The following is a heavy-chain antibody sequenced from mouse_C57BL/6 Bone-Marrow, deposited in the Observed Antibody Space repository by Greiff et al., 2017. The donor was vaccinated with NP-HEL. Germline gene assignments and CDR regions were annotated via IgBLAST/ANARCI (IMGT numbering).Heavy chain of an antibody. J-gene: IGHJ4*01. CDR1: GYTFTSYG. V-gene: IGHV1-81*01. Sequence: QVQLKESGAELVRPGASVKLSCKASGYTFTSYGISWVKQRTGQGLEWIGEIYPRSGNTYYNEKFKGKATLTADKSSSTAYMELRSLTSEDSAVYFCARGGYYDCAMDYWGQGTSVTVSS. D-gene: IGHD1-1*01. CDR2: IYPRSGNT. CDR3: ARGGYYDCAMDY.